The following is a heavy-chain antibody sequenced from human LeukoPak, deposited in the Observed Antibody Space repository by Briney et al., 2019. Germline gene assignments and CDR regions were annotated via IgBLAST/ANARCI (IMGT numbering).Heavy chain of an antibody. CDR2: ISGSGGST. CDR1: GFTFSSYA. J-gene: IGHJ4*02. D-gene: IGHD3-10*01. Sequence: PGGSLRLSCAASGFTFSSYAMSWVRQAPGKGLEWVSAISGSGGSTYYADSVKGRFTISRDNSKNTLYLQKNSLRAEDTAVYYSAKATSGSFDYWGQGTLVTVSS. V-gene: IGHV3-23*01. CDR3: AKATSGSFDY.